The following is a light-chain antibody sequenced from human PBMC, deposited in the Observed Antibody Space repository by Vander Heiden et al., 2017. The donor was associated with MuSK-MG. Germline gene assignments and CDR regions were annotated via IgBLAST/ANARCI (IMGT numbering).Light chain of an antibody. V-gene: IGLV3-25*03. CDR3: QSPDTSGTYLE. Sequence: SSALTPPPSVSVAPGPSATITCAGAPMPKKYADWYQQKPGQAPVLIIFKDSQRPSGIPERFSGSSSGTTVTLTISGVQAEDEADYYCQSPDTSGTYLEFGGGTKLTVL. CDR1: PMPKKY. CDR2: KDS. J-gene: IGLJ2*01.